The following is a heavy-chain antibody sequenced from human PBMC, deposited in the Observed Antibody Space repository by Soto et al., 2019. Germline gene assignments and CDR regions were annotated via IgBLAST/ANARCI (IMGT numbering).Heavy chain of an antibody. Sequence: GGSLGLSCAASGFTFSSYGMHWVRQAPGKGLEWVAVISYDGSNKYYADSVKGRFTISRDNSKNTLYLQMNSLRAEDTAVYYCAKDVRRAAAGIRYDYWGQGTLVTVSS. CDR1: GFTFSSYG. CDR3: AKDVRRAAAGIRYDY. CDR2: ISYDGSNK. V-gene: IGHV3-30*18. J-gene: IGHJ4*02. D-gene: IGHD6-13*01.